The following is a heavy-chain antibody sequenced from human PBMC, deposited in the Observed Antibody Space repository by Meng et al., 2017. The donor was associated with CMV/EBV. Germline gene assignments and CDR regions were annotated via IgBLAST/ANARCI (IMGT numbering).Heavy chain of an antibody. Sequence: GESLKISCAASGFTFSSYAMHWVRQAPGKGLEWVAVISYDGSNKYYADSVKGRFTISRDNSKNTLYLQMNSLRAEDTAVYYCAKDFGVSGEMATTWGYYYYGMDVWGQGTTVTVSS. CDR1: GFTFSSYA. J-gene: IGHJ6*02. CDR3: AKDFGVSGEMATTWGYYYYGMDV. CDR2: ISYDGSNK. D-gene: IGHD5-24*01. V-gene: IGHV3-30*04.